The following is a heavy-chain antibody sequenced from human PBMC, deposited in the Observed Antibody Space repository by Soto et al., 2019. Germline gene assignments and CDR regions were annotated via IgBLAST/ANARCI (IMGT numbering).Heavy chain of an antibody. J-gene: IGHJ4*02. Sequence: QITLKASGPPLVKPTQTLTLTCTFSGFSLSTSEVGVGWFRQPPGKALEWLALIYWDDDKRYSPSLKTRLTIAKDTSKSQVVLTMTNMDPVDTATYYCAHRFDWYYFDYWGQGTLVTVSS. V-gene: IGHV2-5*02. CDR3: AHRFDWYYFDY. CDR1: GFSLSTSEVG. CDR2: IYWDDDK. D-gene: IGHD3-9*01.